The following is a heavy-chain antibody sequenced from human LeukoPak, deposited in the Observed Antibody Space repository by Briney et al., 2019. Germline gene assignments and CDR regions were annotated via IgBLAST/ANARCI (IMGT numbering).Heavy chain of an antibody. CDR3: ARSPTVTTYYYYGMDV. D-gene: IGHD4-17*01. Sequence: GGSLRLSCAASGFTFSSYVMTWIRQAPGTGLEWVSAIGGSGDSTYYADSVKGRFTISRDNSKNTLYLQMNSLRAEDTAVYYCARSPTVTTYYYYGMDVWGQGTTVTVSS. CDR1: GFTFSSYV. CDR2: IGGSGDST. V-gene: IGHV3-23*01. J-gene: IGHJ6*02.